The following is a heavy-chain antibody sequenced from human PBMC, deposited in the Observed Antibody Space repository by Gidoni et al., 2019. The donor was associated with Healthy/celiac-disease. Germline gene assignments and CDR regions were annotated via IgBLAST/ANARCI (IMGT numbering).Heavy chain of an antibody. Sequence: QVQLVQAGAEVKKPGASVQVSCTASGYTFTSYYMHWVRQAPGKGLEWMGLINPSGGSTSYAQKFQGRVTMTRDTSTSTVYMELSSLRSEDTAVYYCARDRIPGGAPDAFDIWGQGTMVTVSS. CDR1: GYTFTSYY. CDR2: INPSGGST. J-gene: IGHJ3*02. D-gene: IGHD3-10*01. CDR3: ARDRIPGGAPDAFDI. V-gene: IGHV1-46*01.